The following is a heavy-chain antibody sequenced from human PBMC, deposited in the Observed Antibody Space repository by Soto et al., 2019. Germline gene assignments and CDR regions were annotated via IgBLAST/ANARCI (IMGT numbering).Heavy chain of an antibody. CDR3: VKGEYYYDSSGYYPFDY. V-gene: IGHV1-46*01. D-gene: IGHD3-22*01. Sequence: ASVKVSCKASGYTFTNYYMHWVRQAPGQGLEWMGIIKPTGGETTYAQKFLGRATMTRDTSTGTLYMELSSLRADDTAVYYCVKGEYYYDSSGYYPFDYWGQGTLVTVSS. J-gene: IGHJ4*02. CDR2: IKPTGGET. CDR1: GYTFTNYY.